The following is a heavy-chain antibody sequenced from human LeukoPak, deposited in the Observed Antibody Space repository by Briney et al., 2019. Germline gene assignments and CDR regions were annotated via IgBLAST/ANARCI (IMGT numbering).Heavy chain of an antibody. CDR1: GGSISSYY. D-gene: IGHD3-22*01. CDR2: IFYSGTT. V-gene: IGHV4-59*12. Sequence: SETLSLTCTVSGGSISSYYWSWIRQPPGKGLEWIGYIFYSGTTNYNPSLKSRVTISVDTSKNLFSLKLSSVTAADTAVYYCAREDYDSSGYYYNYWGQGTLVTVSS. J-gene: IGHJ4*02. CDR3: AREDYDSSGYYYNY.